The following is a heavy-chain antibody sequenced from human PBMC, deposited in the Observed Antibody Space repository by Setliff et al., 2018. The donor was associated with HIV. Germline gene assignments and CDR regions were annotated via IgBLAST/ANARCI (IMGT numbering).Heavy chain of an antibody. CDR3: ARHFSIFGVTIISNDAFDI. J-gene: IGHJ3*02. V-gene: IGHV4-39*01. Sequence: KPSETLSLTCTVSGGSISSSSYYWGWVRQPPGKGLEWIGSVYYSGTTYYNPSLTSRVTISVDTPKNQFSLKLTSVTAADTALYYCARHFSIFGVTIISNDAFDIWGRGTMVTVSS. CDR2: VYYSGTT. D-gene: IGHD3-3*01. CDR1: GGSISSSSYY.